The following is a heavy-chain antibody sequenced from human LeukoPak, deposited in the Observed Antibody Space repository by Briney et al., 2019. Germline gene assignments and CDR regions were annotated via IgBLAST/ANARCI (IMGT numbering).Heavy chain of an antibody. J-gene: IGHJ4*02. CDR3: ARSRGKGVRPLAPFDY. Sequence: ASVKVSCKASGYTFTSYCMHWVRQAPGQGLEWMGIINPSGGSTSYAQKFQGRVTMTRDTSTSTVYMELSSLRSEDTAVYYCARSRGKGVRPLAPFDYWGQGTLVTVSS. D-gene: IGHD3-10*01. CDR2: INPSGGST. CDR1: GYTFTSYC. V-gene: IGHV1-46*01.